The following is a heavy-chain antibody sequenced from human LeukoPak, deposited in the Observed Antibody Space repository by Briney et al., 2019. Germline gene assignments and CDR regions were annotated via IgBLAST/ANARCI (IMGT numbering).Heavy chain of an antibody. V-gene: IGHV1-69*05. CDR1: GYTFTSYG. CDR3: ARGPIVAVRNYFDY. J-gene: IGHJ4*02. Sequence: SVKVSYKAPGYTFTSYGISWVRQAPGQGLEWMGRIIPIFGTANYAQKFQGRVTITTDESTSTAYMELSSLRSEDTAVYYCARGPIVAVRNYFDYWGQGTLVTVSS. CDR2: IIPIFGTA. D-gene: IGHD3-22*01.